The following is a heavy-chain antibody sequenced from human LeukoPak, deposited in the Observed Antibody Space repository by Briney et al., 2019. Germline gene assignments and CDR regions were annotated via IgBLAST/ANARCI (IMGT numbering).Heavy chain of an antibody. J-gene: IGHJ4*02. D-gene: IGHD2-21*01. Sequence: GGSLRLSCTASGFTFSNYGIHWVRQAPGKGLEWVAFIRYDGSNKYYADSVKGRFTISRDNAKNSLYLQMNSLRAEDMALYYCAKVSSYSPYYFDYWGQGTLVTVSS. CDR1: GFTFSNYG. CDR2: IRYDGSNK. V-gene: IGHV3-30*02. CDR3: AKVSSYSPYYFDY.